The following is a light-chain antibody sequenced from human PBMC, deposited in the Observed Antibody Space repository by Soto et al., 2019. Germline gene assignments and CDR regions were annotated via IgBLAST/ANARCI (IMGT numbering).Light chain of an antibody. CDR1: ISDVGGYNF. CDR3: STTLPNV. CDR2: EVS. V-gene: IGLV2-14*01. J-gene: IGLJ1*01. Sequence: QSALTQPASVSGSPGQSITISCTGTISDVGGYNFVSWSQQHPGKAPKLMIYEVSNRPSGVSYRFSGSKSGNTASLTISGLQAEDEADYTSSTTLPNVFGTGTKVTVL.